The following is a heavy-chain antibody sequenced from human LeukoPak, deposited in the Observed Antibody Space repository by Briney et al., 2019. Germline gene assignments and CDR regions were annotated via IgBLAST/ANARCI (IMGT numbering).Heavy chain of an antibody. D-gene: IGHD3-10*01. Sequence: SETLSLTCTASGGSISSSSYYWAWFRQPPGKGLEWIGSLSYSASTYYDPSLKSRVTISVDTSKNQFSLKLSSVTAADTAVYYCARHRGPQYYYGLDVWGQGTTVTVSS. CDR3: ARHRGPQYYYGLDV. J-gene: IGHJ6*02. CDR2: LSYSAST. CDR1: GGSISSSSYY. V-gene: IGHV4-39*01.